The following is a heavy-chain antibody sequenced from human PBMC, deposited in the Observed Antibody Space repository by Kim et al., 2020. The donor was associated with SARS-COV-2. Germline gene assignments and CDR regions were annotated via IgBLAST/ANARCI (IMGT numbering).Heavy chain of an antibody. CDR3: ARDRGSSTSYGMDV. D-gene: IGHD2-2*01. V-gene: IGHV3-21*01. CDR1: GFTFGSYS. Sequence: GGSLRLSCAASGFTFGSYSMNWVRQAPGKGLEWVSSISSSSSYIYYADSVKGRFTISRDNAKNSLYLQMNSLRAEDTAVYYCARDRGSSTSYGMDVWGQGTTVTVSS. J-gene: IGHJ6*02. CDR2: ISSSSSYI.